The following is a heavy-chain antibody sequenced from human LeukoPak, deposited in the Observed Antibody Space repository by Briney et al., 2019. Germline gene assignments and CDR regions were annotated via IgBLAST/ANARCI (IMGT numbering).Heavy chain of an antibody. CDR1: GGSISSYY. D-gene: IGHD5/OR15-5a*01. Sequence: SETLSLTCTVSGGSISSYYWSWIRQPPGKGLEWIGYIYYSGSTNYNPSLKSRVTISVDTSKSQFSLKLSSVTAADTAVYYCARSTEYNWFDPWGQGTLVTVSS. CDR2: IYYSGST. V-gene: IGHV4-59*08. J-gene: IGHJ5*02. CDR3: ARSTEYNWFDP.